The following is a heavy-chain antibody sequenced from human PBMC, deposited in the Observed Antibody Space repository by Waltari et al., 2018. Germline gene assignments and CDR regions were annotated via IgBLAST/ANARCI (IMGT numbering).Heavy chain of an antibody. CDR3: ARGPEVDAFEI. V-gene: IGHV4-31*03. Sequence: QVQLQESGPGLVQPSQTLPLTCPVSAGSINSGGYYWSWIRQHPGKGLEWIGYIYSSGYTYYNPSLKSRLSMSVDTSKIHFSLNLTSVTAADTAVYYCARGPEVDAFEIWGQGTRVTVSS. J-gene: IGHJ3*02. CDR1: AGSINSGGYY. CDR2: IYSSGYT.